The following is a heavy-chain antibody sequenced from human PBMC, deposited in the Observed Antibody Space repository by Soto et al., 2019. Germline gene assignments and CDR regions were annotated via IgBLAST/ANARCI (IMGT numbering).Heavy chain of an antibody. CDR3: AGNYYDSGGLDY. J-gene: IGHJ4*02. V-gene: IGHV1-18*01. D-gene: IGHD3-22*01. CDR1: GYTFTPYC. CDR2: VSTNDDRT. Sequence: ASVKVSCKTSGYTFTPYCLACLRQSPGQRPEWMGWVSTNDDRTNYARKFQGRVTITRDTSASTAYMELSSLRSEDTAVYYCAGNYYDSGGLDYWGQGTLVTVSS.